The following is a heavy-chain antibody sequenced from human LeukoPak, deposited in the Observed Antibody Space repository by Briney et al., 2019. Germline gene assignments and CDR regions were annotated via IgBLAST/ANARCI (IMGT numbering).Heavy chain of an antibody. V-gene: IGHV3-23*01. CDR1: GFTFTTYT. Sequence: GGSLRLSCAASGFTFTTYTMRWVRQAPGKGLEWVSAISDSGDTTYYADSVKGRFTISRDNSKNTLYLQMNSLRAEDTAVYYCARGSRGTVTSSYFDYWGQGTLVTVSS. J-gene: IGHJ4*02. D-gene: IGHD4-17*01. CDR3: ARGSRGTVTSSYFDY. CDR2: ISDSGDTT.